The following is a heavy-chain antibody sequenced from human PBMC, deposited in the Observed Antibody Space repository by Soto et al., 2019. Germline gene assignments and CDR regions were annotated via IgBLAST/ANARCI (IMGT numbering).Heavy chain of an antibody. V-gene: IGHV1-18*01. CDR2: ISAYNGNT. CDR1: GYTFTSYG. CDR3: ARDGRGYCSGGSCHYYYYGMDV. J-gene: IGHJ6*02. D-gene: IGHD2-15*01. Sequence: ASVKVSCKASGYTFTSYGISWVRQAPGQGLEWMGWISAYNGNTNYAQKLQGRVTMTTDTSTSTAYMELRSLRSDDTAVYYCARDGRGYCSGGSCHYYYYGMDVWGQGTTVTV.